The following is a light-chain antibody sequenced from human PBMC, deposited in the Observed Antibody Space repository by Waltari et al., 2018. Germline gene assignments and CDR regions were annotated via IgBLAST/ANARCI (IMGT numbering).Light chain of an antibody. CDR1: QSVNRY. Sequence: VLTQSPATLSLSPGERATLTCRASQSVNRYLAWYQQKHGQAPRLLIYDASNRATGIPARFSGSGSGTDFTLTISSLEPEDFAVYYCQQRKYWPPLTFGGGTKVEIK. J-gene: IGKJ4*01. V-gene: IGKV3-11*01. CDR2: DAS. CDR3: QQRKYWPPLT.